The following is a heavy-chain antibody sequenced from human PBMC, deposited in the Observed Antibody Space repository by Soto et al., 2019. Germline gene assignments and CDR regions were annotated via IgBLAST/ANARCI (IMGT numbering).Heavy chain of an antibody. J-gene: IGHJ6*02. Sequence: PGGSLRLSCAASGFTLSTYAMSWVRQAPGKGLEWVSAISGSGGSTYYADSVKGRFTISRDNSKNTLYLQMNSLRAEDTAVYYCAKSIAVAGPLYYYYGMDVWGQGTTVTVSS. CDR2: ISGSGGST. CDR1: GFTLSTYA. D-gene: IGHD6-19*01. V-gene: IGHV3-23*01. CDR3: AKSIAVAGPLYYYYGMDV.